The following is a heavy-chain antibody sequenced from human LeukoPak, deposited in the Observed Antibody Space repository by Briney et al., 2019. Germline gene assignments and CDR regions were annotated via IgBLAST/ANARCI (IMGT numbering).Heavy chain of an antibody. Sequence: ASVKVSCKASGYTFTSYDINWVRQATGQGLEWMGWMNPNSGNTGYAQKFQGRVTMTRNTSISTAYMELSSLRSEDTAVYYCARGWTSGGGDWSDPWGQGTLVTVSS. CDR1: GYTFTSYD. V-gene: IGHV1-8*01. D-gene: IGHD5-12*01. CDR3: ARGWTSGGGDWSDP. J-gene: IGHJ5*02. CDR2: MNPNSGNT.